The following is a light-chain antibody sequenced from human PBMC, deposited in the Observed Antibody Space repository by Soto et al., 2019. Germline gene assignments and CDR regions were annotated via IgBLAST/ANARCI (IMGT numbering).Light chain of an antibody. CDR2: AVN. V-gene: IGLV2-8*01. J-gene: IGLJ2*01. Sequence: QSALTQPPSASGSPGQSVTISCTGSSSDVGGDDLVSWYQQRPGKAPQLIISAVNKRPSGVPDRFSGSKSANTASLTVSGLQAEDEADYYCCSYAGRNTLIFGGGTKVTVL. CDR1: SSDVGGDDL. CDR3: CSYAGRNTLI.